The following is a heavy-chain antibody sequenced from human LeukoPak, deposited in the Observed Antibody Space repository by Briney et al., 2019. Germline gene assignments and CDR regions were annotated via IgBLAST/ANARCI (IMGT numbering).Heavy chain of an antibody. CDR3: AKLMEYQLLSDY. Sequence: GSLRLSCAASGFTFSSYAMSWVRQAPGKGLEWVSAISGSGGSTYYADSVKGRFTISRDNSKNTLYLQMNSLRAEDTAVYYCAKLMEYQLLSDYWGQGTLVTVSS. J-gene: IGHJ4*02. CDR2: ISGSGGST. CDR1: GFTFSSYA. D-gene: IGHD2-2*01. V-gene: IGHV3-23*01.